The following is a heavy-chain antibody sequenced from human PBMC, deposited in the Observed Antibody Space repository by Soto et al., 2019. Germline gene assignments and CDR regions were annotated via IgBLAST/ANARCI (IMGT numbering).Heavy chain of an antibody. V-gene: IGHV3-23*01. Sequence: GGSLRLSCAASEFTFSTYAMSWVRQAPGKGLEWVSAISGSGGSTYYADSVKGRFTISRDTSKNTLYLQMNSLRAEDTALYYCAKSYSSNWYDYFDYWGQGTLVTVS. CDR3: AKSYSSNWYDYFDY. CDR1: EFTFSTYA. J-gene: IGHJ4*02. CDR2: ISGSGGST. D-gene: IGHD6-13*01.